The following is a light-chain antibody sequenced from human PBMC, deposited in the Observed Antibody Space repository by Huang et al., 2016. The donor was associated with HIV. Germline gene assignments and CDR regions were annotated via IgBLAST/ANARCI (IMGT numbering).Light chain of an antibody. Sequence: EIQMTQSPSSLSASVGDRVTITCRASQSICRHLSWYHQKPGNAPKRLIYAASSLQSGVPSRFSGSGSGTDFTLSISSLKAEDFATYYCHQSGTFGQGTKVEIK. V-gene: IGKV1-39*01. CDR2: AAS. CDR1: QSICRH. CDR3: HQSGT. J-gene: IGKJ1*01.